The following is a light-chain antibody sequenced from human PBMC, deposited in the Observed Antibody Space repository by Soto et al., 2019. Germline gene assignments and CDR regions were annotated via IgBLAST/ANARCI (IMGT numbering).Light chain of an antibody. V-gene: IGLV2-8*01. CDR1: SSDVGAYNY. Sequence: QSALTQPPSASGSPGQSVTISCTGTSSDVGAYNYVSWYQQHPGKAPKLMIYEVTKRPSGVPDRFSGSKSGNTASLTVSGLQVEDEADYYCSSFGVSSVFGTGTKLTVL. CDR2: EVT. CDR3: SSFGVSSV. J-gene: IGLJ1*01.